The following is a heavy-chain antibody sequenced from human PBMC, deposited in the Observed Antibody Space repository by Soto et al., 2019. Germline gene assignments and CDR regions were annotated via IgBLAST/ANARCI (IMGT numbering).Heavy chain of an antibody. J-gene: IGHJ6*01. CDR2: IIPIFSSA. CDR1: GGSFNSHA. V-gene: IGHV1-69*01. CDR3: ANTPGATYILHAMDV. D-gene: IGHD5-12*01. Sequence: QVQLVQSGAEVKKPGSSVMVSCKASGGSFNSHAFSWVRQAPGQGIEWLGGIIPIFSSANYAQQFQGRVTITADESSSTIYNELSSMTPEDPAIYYFANTPGATYILHAMDVWGPGTTGTVSS.